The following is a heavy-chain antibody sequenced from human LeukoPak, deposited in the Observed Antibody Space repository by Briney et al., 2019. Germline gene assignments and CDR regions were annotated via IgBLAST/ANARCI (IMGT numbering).Heavy chain of an antibody. D-gene: IGHD6-6*01. CDR3: ARASHGWYFDL. Sequence: SETLSLTCTVSGGSISSSSYYWGWNRQPPGKGLEWIGSIYYSGSTYYNPSLKSRVTISVDTSKNQFSLKLSSVTAADTAVYYCARASHGWYFDLWGRGTLVTVSS. J-gene: IGHJ2*01. V-gene: IGHV4-39*07. CDR2: IYYSGST. CDR1: GGSISSSSYY.